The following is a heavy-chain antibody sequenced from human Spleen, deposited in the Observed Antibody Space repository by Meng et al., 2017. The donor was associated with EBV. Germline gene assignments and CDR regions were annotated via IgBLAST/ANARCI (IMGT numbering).Heavy chain of an antibody. J-gene: IGHJ4*02. CDR1: GGSICSSNYF. V-gene: IGHV4-39*07. Sequence: LQLLLSGPGLVKPSASLSLTCTVSGGSICSSNYFWGWIHQPPGKGLEWIGSIYYSGSTYYNPSLKSRVTISVDTSKNQFSLKLSSVTAADTAVYYCARDFRPGSAEFPGGYWGQGTLVTVSS. D-gene: IGHD3-10*01. CDR2: IYYSGST. CDR3: ARDFRPGSAEFPGGY.